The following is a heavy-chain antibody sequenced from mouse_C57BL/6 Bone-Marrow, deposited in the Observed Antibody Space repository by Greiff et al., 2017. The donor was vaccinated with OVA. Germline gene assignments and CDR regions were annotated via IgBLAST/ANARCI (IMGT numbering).Heavy chain of an antibody. D-gene: IGHD2-3*01. CDR3: VRHDGYWFAY. Sequence: DVHLVESGGGLVQPKGSLKLSCAASGFSFNTYAMNWVRQAPGKGLEWVARIRSKSNNYATYYADSVKDRFTISRDDSESMLYLQMNNLKTEDTAMYYCVRHDGYWFAYWGQGTLVTVSA. V-gene: IGHV10-1*01. CDR2: IRSKSNNYAT. J-gene: IGHJ3*01. CDR1: GFSFNTYA.